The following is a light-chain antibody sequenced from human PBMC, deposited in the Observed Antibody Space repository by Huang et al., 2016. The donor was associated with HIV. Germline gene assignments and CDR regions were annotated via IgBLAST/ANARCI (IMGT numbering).Light chain of an antibody. CDR1: QSISRSY. J-gene: IGKJ4*01. CDR2: GAS. Sequence: EIVLTQSPGTLSLSPGERATLSCRASQSISRSYLAWYQQKPGQAPRRLIYGASSRATGIPDRFSGSGSGTDFTLTISRLEPEDFAVYYCQQYDNSPPTFGGGTKVEIK. CDR3: QQYDNSPPT. V-gene: IGKV3-20*01.